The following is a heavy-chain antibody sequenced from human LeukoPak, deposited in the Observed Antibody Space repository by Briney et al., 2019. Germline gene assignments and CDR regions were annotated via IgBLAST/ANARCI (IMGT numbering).Heavy chain of an antibody. CDR3: ARGRGIAAAGRYFDY. V-gene: IGHV4-4*07. D-gene: IGHD6-13*01. Sequence: PSETLSLTCTVSGGSISSYYWSWIRQPAGKGLEWIGRIYTSGSTNYNLSLKSRVTMSVDTSKNQFSLKLSSVTAADTAVYYCARGRGIAAAGRYFDYWGQGTLVTVSS. J-gene: IGHJ4*02. CDR1: GGSISSYY. CDR2: IYTSGST.